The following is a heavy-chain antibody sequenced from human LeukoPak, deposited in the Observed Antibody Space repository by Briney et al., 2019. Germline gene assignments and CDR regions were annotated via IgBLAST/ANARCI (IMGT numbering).Heavy chain of an antibody. V-gene: IGHV4-39*07. CDR2: IYYSGST. J-gene: IGHJ5*02. CDR3: ARNTYYYGSGSYLFDP. D-gene: IGHD3-10*01. Sequence: SETLSLTCTVSGGSISSSSYYWGWIRQPPGKGLEWIGSIYYSGSTYYNPSLKSRVTISVDTSKNQFSLKLSSVTAADTAVYYCARNTYYYGSGSYLFDPWGQGTLVTVSS. CDR1: GGSISSSSYY.